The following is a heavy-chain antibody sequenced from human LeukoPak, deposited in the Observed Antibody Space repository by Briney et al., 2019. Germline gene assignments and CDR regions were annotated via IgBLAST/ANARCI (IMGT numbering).Heavy chain of an antibody. CDR2: IKGKTDGGTT. CDR3: TTLELLWFGELLSGSIYGMDV. CDR1: GFTFSNAW. D-gene: IGHD3-10*01. V-gene: IGHV3-15*01. J-gene: IGHJ6*04. Sequence: GGSLRLSCAASGFTFSNAWMSWVRQAPGKGLERVGRIKGKTDGGTTDYAAPVKGRFTISRDDSKNTLYLQMNSLKTEDTAVYYCTTLELLWFGELLSGSIYGMDVWGKGTTVTVSS.